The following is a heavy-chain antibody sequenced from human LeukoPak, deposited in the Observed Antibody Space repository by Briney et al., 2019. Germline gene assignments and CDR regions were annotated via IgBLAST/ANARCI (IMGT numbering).Heavy chain of an antibody. CDR1: GFTFRSYA. D-gene: IGHD6-19*01. V-gene: IGHV3-23*01. Sequence: PGGSLRLSCAASGFTFRSYAMSWVRQAPGQGLEWVSAISGSGGSTYYADSVKGRFTISRDNSKNTLYLQMNSLRAEDTAVYYCAKDRGWYFDYWGQGTLVTVSS. CDR3: AKDRGWYFDY. CDR2: ISGSGGST. J-gene: IGHJ4*02.